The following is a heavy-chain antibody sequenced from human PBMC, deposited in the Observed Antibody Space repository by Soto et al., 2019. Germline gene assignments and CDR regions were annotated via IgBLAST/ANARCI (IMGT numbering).Heavy chain of an antibody. CDR2: IKQDGSEK. D-gene: IGHD3-3*01. CDR3: ARDRYSYYDFWSGSLPYYYYGMDV. Sequence: GGSLRLSCAGSGFTFSTYWMSWVRQAPGKGLEWVANIKQDGSEKYYVDSVRGRFTISRDNAKNSLYLQVNSLRAEDTAVYYCARDRYSYYDFWSGSLPYYYYGMDVWGQGTKVTVSS. J-gene: IGHJ6*02. V-gene: IGHV3-7*01. CDR1: GFTFSTYW.